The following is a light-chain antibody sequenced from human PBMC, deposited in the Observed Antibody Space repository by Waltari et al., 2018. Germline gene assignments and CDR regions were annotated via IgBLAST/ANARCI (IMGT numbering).Light chain of an antibody. V-gene: IGLV1-44*01. J-gene: IGLJ1*01. CDR3: AAWDGSLNGYV. CDR2: SNN. CDR1: SSNIGSPT. Sequence: HSVLTQPPSASGTPGHRVPISCSGSSSNIGSPTVHWYQTLPGTAPKLPIPSNNQRPSGVPDRFSGSKSGTSGSLAISGLQSEDEADYYCAAWDGSLNGYVFGTGTKVTVL.